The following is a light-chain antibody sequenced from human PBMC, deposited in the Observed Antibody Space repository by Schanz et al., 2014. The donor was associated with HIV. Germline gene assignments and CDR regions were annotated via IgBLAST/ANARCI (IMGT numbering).Light chain of an antibody. CDR1: QSVARY. V-gene: IGKV3-20*01. Sequence: EIVLTQSPATLSLSPGERATLSCRASQSVARYLAWYQQKPGQAPRLLIYGASNRATGVPDRFSGSGSGTDFTLTISRLEPEDFAVYYCQQYGSPALTFGGGTKVEIK. J-gene: IGKJ4*01. CDR2: GAS. CDR3: QQYGSPALT.